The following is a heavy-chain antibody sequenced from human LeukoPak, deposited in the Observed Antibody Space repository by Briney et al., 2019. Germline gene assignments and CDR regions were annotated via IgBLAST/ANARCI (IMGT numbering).Heavy chain of an antibody. CDR1: GGSFSGYY. CDR2: IYYSGST. J-gene: IGHJ4*02. CDR3: ARTITGRIIDY. Sequence: SETLSLTCAVYGGSFSGYYWSWIRQPPGKGLEWIGYIYYSGSTNYNPSLKSRVTISVDTSKNQFSLKLSSVTAADTAVYYCARTITGRIIDYWGQGTLVTVSS. V-gene: IGHV4-59*01. D-gene: IGHD1-20*01.